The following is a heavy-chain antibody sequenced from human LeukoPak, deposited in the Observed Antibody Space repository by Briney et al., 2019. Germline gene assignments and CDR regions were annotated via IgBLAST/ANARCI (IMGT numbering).Heavy chain of an antibody. CDR3: AKDIGGVVTATHIDY. V-gene: IGHV3-43*01. Sequence: GGTLRLSCAASGFTFDDYTMHWVRQAPGKGLEWVSLISWDGGSTYYADSVKGRFTISRDNSKNSLYLQMNSLRTEDTALYYCAKDIGGVVTATHIDYWGQGTLVTVSS. CDR2: ISWDGGST. D-gene: IGHD2-21*02. J-gene: IGHJ4*02. CDR1: GFTFDDYT.